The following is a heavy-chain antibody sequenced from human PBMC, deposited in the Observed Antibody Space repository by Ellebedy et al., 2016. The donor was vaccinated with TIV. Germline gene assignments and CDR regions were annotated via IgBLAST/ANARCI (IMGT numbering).Heavy chain of an antibody. J-gene: IGHJ3*02. D-gene: IGHD5-18*01. CDR3: AREYRGRDAFDS. V-gene: IGHV3-74*03. CDR1: GFTFSDSW. CDR2: INSDGGVT. Sequence: PGGSLRLSCAASGFTFSDSWMHWVRQAPGKGLVWVSRINSDGGVTTNADSVKGRFTISRDNAKNTLFLQMNSLRAEDTAIYYCAREYRGRDAFDSWGQGTMVTVSS.